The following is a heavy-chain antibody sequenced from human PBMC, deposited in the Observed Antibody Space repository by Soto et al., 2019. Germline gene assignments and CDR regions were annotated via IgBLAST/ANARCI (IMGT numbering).Heavy chain of an antibody. V-gene: IGHV5-10-1*01. J-gene: IGHJ5*02. D-gene: IGHD1-1*01. Sequence: PGESLKISCKGSGYSFTSYWISWVRQMPGKGLEWMGRIDPSDSYTNYSPSFQGHVTISADKSISTAYLQWSSLRSEDTAVYYCARGGRPTRSLQIQLESPYNWFDPWGQGTLVTVSS. CDR3: ARGGRPTRSLQIQLESPYNWFDP. CDR1: GYSFTSYW. CDR2: IDPSDSYT.